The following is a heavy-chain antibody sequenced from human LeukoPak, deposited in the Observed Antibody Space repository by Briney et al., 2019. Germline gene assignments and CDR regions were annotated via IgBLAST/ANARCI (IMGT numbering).Heavy chain of an antibody. CDR3: AKHYMGSYYNRGLDY. CDR1: GGSISSSSYY. D-gene: IGHD3-10*01. V-gene: IGHV4-39*01. Sequence: SETLSLTCTVSGGSISSSSYYWGWIRQPPGKGLEWIGSIYYSGYTYSNPSLEVRVTISVDTSKNQFSLKLSSVTAADTAVYYCAKHYMGSYYNRGLDYWGQGTLVTVSS. J-gene: IGHJ4*02. CDR2: IYYSGYT.